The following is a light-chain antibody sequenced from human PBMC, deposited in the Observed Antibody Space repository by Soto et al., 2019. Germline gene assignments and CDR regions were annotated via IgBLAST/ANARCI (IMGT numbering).Light chain of an antibody. Sequence: QSVLTQPRSVSGSPGQSGTISCTGTSSDVGGYNYVSWYQQHPGKAPKLMIYDVSKRPSGVPDRFSGSKSGNTASLTISGLQAEDEADYYCCSYAGSYTGVFGTGTKFTVL. CDR2: DVS. CDR1: SSDVGGYNY. J-gene: IGLJ1*01. CDR3: CSYAGSYTGV. V-gene: IGLV2-11*01.